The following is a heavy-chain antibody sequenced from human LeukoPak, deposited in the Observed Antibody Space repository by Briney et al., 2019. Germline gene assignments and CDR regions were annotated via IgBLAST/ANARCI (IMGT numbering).Heavy chain of an antibody. V-gene: IGHV3-7*01. Sequence: PGGSLRLSCAASGLTFSYHWMSWVRQAPGKGLEWVANIKGDGSDKYYVDSVRGRFTISRDNAKNSLYLQMNSLTAEDTAVYYCARGPIAAAVDQDYYFDYWGQGTLVTVSS. CDR3: ARGPIAAAVDQDYYFDY. CDR1: GLTFSYHW. D-gene: IGHD6-13*01. J-gene: IGHJ4*02. CDR2: IKGDGSDK.